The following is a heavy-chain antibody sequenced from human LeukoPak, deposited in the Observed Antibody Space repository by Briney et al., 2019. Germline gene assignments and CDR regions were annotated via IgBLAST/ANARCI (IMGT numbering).Heavy chain of an antibody. D-gene: IGHD4-11*01. V-gene: IGHV4-4*07. CDR2: FYISGST. J-gene: IGHJ4*02. Sequence: SETLSLTCTVSGGSISSNYWSWVRQPAGRGLEWIGRFYISGSTKYNHSLKSRVTMSIDTSKNQFSLKLTSVTAADTAVYYCARDARLHYYFDYWGQGTLVTVSS. CDR1: GGSISSNY. CDR3: ARDARLHYYFDY.